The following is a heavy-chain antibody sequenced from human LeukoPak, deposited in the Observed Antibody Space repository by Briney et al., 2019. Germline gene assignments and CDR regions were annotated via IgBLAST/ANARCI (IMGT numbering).Heavy chain of an antibody. CDR3: AKESDFWSGYYAP. J-gene: IGHJ4*02. V-gene: IGHV3-30*18. D-gene: IGHD3-3*01. CDR2: ISYDGSNK. Sequence: GGSLRLSCAASGFTFSNYGMHWVRQAPGKGLEWVAVISYDGSNKYYADSVKGRFTISRDNSKNTLHLQMNSLRAEDTAVYYCAKESDFWSGYYAPWGQGTLVTVSS. CDR1: GFTFSNYG.